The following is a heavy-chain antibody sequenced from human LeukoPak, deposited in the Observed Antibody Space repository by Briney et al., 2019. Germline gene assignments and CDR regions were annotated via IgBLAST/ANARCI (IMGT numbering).Heavy chain of an antibody. Sequence: ASVKVSCKASGGTFSSYAISWVRQAPGQGLEWMGGIIPIFGTANYAQKFQGRVTITADESTSTAYMELSSLRSEDTAVYYCARLGCSSTSCYFLHAFDIWGQGTMVTVSS. D-gene: IGHD2-2*01. CDR1: GGTFSSYA. J-gene: IGHJ3*02. CDR2: IIPIFGTA. V-gene: IGHV1-69*13. CDR3: ARLGCSSTSCYFLHAFDI.